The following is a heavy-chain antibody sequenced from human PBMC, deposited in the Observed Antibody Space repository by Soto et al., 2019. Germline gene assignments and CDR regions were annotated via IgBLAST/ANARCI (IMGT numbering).Heavy chain of an antibody. D-gene: IGHD3-22*01. J-gene: IGHJ6*02. V-gene: IGHV4-30-4*01. CDR2: IYYSGST. Sequence: SETLSLTCTVSGGSISSGDYYWSWIRQPPGKGLEWIGYIYYSGSTYYNPSLKSRVTISVDTSKNQFSLKLSSVTAADTAVYYCARGPGGRYYDSSGPSDYYYGMDVWGQGTTVTVSS. CDR1: GGSISSGDYY. CDR3: ARGPGGRYYDSSGPSDYYYGMDV.